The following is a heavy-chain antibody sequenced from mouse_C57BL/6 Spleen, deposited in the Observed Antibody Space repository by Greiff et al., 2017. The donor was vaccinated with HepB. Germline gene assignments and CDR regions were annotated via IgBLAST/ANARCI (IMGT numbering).Heavy chain of an antibody. CDR3: GRGIYYDYEDYAMDY. CDR1: GYTFTDHI. Sequence: QVHVKQSGAELASPGASVTLSCKASGYTFTDHIMNWVKKRPGQGLEWIGRIYPVSGETNYNQKFMGKATFSVDRSSSTVYMVLSSLTSEDPAVYYCGRGIYYDYEDYAMDYWGQGTSVTVSS. CDR2: IYPVSGET. V-gene: IGHV1-11*01. D-gene: IGHD2-4*01. J-gene: IGHJ4*01.